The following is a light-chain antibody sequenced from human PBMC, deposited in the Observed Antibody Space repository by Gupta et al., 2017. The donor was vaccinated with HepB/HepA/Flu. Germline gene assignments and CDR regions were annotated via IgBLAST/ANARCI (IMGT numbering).Light chain of an antibody. Sequence: EIVLTQSPGTLSLSPGDRATLSCRASQSVTDNFLAWFQQKPGEAPRLLIYGASSRATGIPERFSGSGSGTDFTLTISSLEPDDFAVYYCQKHGGNRWTFGQGTRVEI. CDR1: QSVTDNF. CDR2: GAS. V-gene: IGKV3-20*01. CDR3: QKHGGNRWT. J-gene: IGKJ1*01.